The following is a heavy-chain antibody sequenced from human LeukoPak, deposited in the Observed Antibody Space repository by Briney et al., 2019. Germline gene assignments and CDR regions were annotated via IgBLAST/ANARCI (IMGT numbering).Heavy chain of an antibody. CDR1: GFTFSSYG. D-gene: IGHD4-17*01. V-gene: IGHV3-33*01. Sequence: GGSLRLSCAASGFTFSSYGMHWVRQAPGKGLEWVAVIWYDGSNKYYADSVKGRFTISRDNSKNTLYLQMNSLRAEDTAVYYCARGMGYGDYAFGHSDYWGQGTLVTVSS. CDR3: ARGMGYGDYAFGHSDY. J-gene: IGHJ4*02. CDR2: IWYDGSNK.